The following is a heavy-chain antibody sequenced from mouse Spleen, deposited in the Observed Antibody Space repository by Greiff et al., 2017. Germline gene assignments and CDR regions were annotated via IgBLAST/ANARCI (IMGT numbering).Heavy chain of an antibody. CDR2: INSNGGST. Sequence: EVQLQESGGGLVQPGGSLKLSCAASGFTFSSYGMSWVRQTPDKRLELVATINSNGGSTYYPDSVKGRFTISRDNAKNTLYLQMSSLKSEDTAMYYCARVYGSSYVDYWGQGTTLTVSS. CDR3: ARVYGSSYVDY. CDR1: GFTFSSYG. V-gene: IGHV5-6-3*01. J-gene: IGHJ2*01. D-gene: IGHD1-1*01.